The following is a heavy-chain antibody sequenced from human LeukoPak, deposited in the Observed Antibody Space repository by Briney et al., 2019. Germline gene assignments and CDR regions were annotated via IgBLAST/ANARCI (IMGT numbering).Heavy chain of an antibody. Sequence: GGSLRLSCAASGFTFSSYGMHWVRQAPGKGLEWVAVISYDGSNKYYADSVKGRFTISRDNSKNTLYLQMNSLRAEDTAVYYCAKDRYGSGSFYYFDYWGQGTLVTVSS. CDR3: AKDRYGSGSFYYFDY. CDR1: GFTFSSYG. CDR2: ISYDGSNK. V-gene: IGHV3-30*18. D-gene: IGHD3-10*01. J-gene: IGHJ4*02.